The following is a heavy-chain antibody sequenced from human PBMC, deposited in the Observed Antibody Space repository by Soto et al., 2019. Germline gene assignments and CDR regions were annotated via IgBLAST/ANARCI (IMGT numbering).Heavy chain of an antibody. D-gene: IGHD3-10*01. V-gene: IGHV1-18*01. Sequence: QVQLVQSGAEVKKPGASVKVSCKASGYTFTSYGISWVRQAPGQGLEWMGWISAYNGNTNYAQKLQGGVTMTTDTSTSTAYMELRSLRSDDTAVYYCARELEGDYYGSGVNWFDPWGQGTLVTVSS. CDR2: ISAYNGNT. CDR3: ARELEGDYYGSGVNWFDP. CDR1: GYTFTSYG. J-gene: IGHJ5*02.